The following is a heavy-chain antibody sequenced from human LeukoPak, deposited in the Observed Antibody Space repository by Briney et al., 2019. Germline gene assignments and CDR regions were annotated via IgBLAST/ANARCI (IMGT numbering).Heavy chain of an antibody. D-gene: IGHD3-3*02. V-gene: IGHV1-69*05. CDR3: ARGPGAGVSFFYYYYYMDV. J-gene: IGHJ6*03. Sequence: SVKVSCKASGGTFISYAISWVRQAPGQGLEWMGGIIPIFGTANYAQKFQGRVTITTDESTSTAYMELSSLRSEDTAVYYCARGPGAGVSFFYYYYYMDVWGKGTTVTVSS. CDR1: GGTFISYA. CDR2: IIPIFGTA.